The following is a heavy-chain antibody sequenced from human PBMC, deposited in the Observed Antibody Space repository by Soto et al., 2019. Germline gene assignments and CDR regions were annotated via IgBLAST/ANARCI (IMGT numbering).Heavy chain of an antibody. CDR1: GFTLSSYD. J-gene: IGHJ6*02. CDR2: LGAADDP. CDR3: ARAYSGRLPRRADYYYAMDV. V-gene: IGHV3-13*05. Sequence: GGSLRLSCAASGFTLSSYDMHWVRQSEGKGLEWVSALGAADDPYYLVSVKGRFTISRENAKNSLYLQMNNLRAGDTAVYYCARAYSGRLPRRADYYYAMDVWGQGTTVTVSS. D-gene: IGHD2-15*01.